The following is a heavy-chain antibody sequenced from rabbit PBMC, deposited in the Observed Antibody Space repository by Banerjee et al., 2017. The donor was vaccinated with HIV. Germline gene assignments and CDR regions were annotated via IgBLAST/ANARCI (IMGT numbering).Heavy chain of an antibody. D-gene: IGHD3-1*01. CDR1: GIDFSSYYY. V-gene: IGHV1S45*01. Sequence: QEQLEESGGGLVKPEGSLTLTCKASGIDFSSYYYMCWVRQAPGKGLEWIACIYAGSTTTRYASWAKGRFTISKTSSTTVTLQMTSLTAADTATYFCARDPYGSGNGIYGYDLRGPGTLVTVS. J-gene: IGHJ4*01. CDR2: IYAGSTTT. CDR3: ARDPYGSGNGIYGYDL.